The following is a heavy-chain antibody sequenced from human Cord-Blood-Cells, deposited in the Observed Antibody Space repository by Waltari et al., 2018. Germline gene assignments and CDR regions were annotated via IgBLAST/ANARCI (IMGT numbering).Heavy chain of an antibody. CDR2: IYYSGSN. CDR3: ARIYSSSWAWFDP. CDR1: GYSISSSNW. D-gene: IGHD6-13*01. J-gene: IGHJ5*02. V-gene: IGHV4-28*01. Sequence: QVQLQESGPGLVKPSDTLSLTCAVSGYSISSSNWCGWIRQPPGKGLEWIGYIYYSGSNDDNPSLKSLVTMSVDTSKNQCSLKLSSVTAVDTAVYYCARIYSSSWAWFDPWGQGTLVTVSS.